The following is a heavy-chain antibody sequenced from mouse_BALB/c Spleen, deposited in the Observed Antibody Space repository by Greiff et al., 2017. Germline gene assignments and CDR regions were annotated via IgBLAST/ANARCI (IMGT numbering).Heavy chain of an antibody. CDR3: ARHLYGNYVFDY. CDR1: GFAFSSYD. D-gene: IGHD2-10*02. V-gene: IGHV5-12-1*01. CDR2: ISSGGGST. Sequence: EVNLVESGGGLVKPGGSLKLSCAASGFAFSSYDMSWVRQTPEKRLEWVAYISSGGGSTYYPDTVKGRFTISRDNAKNTLYLQMSSLKSEDTAMYYCARHLYGNYVFDYWGQGTTLTVSS. J-gene: IGHJ2*01.